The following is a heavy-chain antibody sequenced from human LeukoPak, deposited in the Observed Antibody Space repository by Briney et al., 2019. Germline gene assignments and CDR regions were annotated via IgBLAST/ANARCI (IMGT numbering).Heavy chain of an antibody. V-gene: IGHV4-59*08. CDR1: DGSIRSNY. CDR2: SYYSGST. Sequence: SETLSLTCTVSDGSIRSNYWRWIRQPPGKGLEWIGYSYYSGSTNYNPSLKSRVTISVDTSKNQFSLKLSSVTAADTAVYYCARSVVNILTGYYNDYWGQGTLVTVSS. J-gene: IGHJ4*02. CDR3: ARSVVNILTGYYNDY. D-gene: IGHD3-9*01.